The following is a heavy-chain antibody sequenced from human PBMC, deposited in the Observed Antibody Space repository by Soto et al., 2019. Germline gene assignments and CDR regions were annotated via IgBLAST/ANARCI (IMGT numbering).Heavy chain of an antibody. CDR3: AILGAYSTSLIDS. CDR2: ISASAAST. D-gene: IGHD6-6*01. J-gene: IGHJ4*02. V-gene: IGHV3-23*01. CDR1: GFTFSSYA. Sequence: EVHLLESGGGLVQPGGSLRLSCTPSGFTFSSYAMSWVRQAPGKGLEWVSAISASAASTYYADSVKGRFTISRDNAKNTLYVPMNSLRVEVTAVYSCAILGAYSTSLIDSWGQGALVTVSS.